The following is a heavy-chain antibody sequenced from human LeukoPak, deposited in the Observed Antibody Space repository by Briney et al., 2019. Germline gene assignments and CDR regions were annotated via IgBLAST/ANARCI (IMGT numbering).Heavy chain of an antibody. Sequence: AGGSLRLSCAASGFTFSTYSMNWVRQAPGKGLEWVSYIRSSSSAIYYSDSVKGRFTISRDNAKNSLYLQMNSLRAEDTAVYYCARVRSSGWYGALGYWGQGTLVTVSS. J-gene: IGHJ4*02. CDR2: IRSSSSAI. D-gene: IGHD6-19*01. CDR1: GFTFSTYS. V-gene: IGHV3-48*01. CDR3: ARVRSSGWYGALGY.